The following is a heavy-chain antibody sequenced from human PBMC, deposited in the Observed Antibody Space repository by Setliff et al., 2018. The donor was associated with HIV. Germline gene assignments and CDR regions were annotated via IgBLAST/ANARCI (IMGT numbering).Heavy chain of an antibody. Sequence: SETLSLTCTVSGGSISSYYGSWIRQSAGKGLEWIGRIYSSGSTNYNPSLKSRVTMSVDTSKNQFSLRLSSVTAADTAVYYCAREVRVVLPAAASGNYYYYYMDVWGKGTAVTVSS. V-gene: IGHV4-4*07. CDR2: IYSSGST. CDR3: AREVRVVLPAAASGNYYYYYMDV. CDR1: GGSISSYY. J-gene: IGHJ6*03. D-gene: IGHD2-2*01.